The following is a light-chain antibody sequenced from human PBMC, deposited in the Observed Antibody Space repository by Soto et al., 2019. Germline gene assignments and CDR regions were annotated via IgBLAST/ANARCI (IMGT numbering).Light chain of an antibody. CDR1: ESVRDE. Sequence: EAVLTQSPATLSLSPGERATLSCRASESVRDELGWYQQKHGQAPRILIFDSSNRDTGIPARFSGRGYGTDFTLSISRLEPEDFELYYCQQRLTWPITFGQGTRLEIK. CDR2: DSS. CDR3: QQRLTWPIT. V-gene: IGKV3-11*01. J-gene: IGKJ5*01.